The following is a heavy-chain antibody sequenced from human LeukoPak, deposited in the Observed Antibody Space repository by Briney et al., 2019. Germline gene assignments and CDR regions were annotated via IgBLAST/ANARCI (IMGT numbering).Heavy chain of an antibody. D-gene: IGHD3-10*01. CDR1: GFSLSTSGVG. CDR2: IYWNDDK. V-gene: IGHV2-5*01. CDR3: AHGMSKVGLLWFGELSWFDP. Sequence: SGPTLVNPTQTLTLTCTFSGFSLSTSGVGVGWIRQPPGKALEWLALIYWNDDKRYSPSLKSRLTITKDTSKNQVVLTMTNMDPVDTATYYCAHGMSKVGLLWFGELSWFDPWGQGTLVTVSS. J-gene: IGHJ5*02.